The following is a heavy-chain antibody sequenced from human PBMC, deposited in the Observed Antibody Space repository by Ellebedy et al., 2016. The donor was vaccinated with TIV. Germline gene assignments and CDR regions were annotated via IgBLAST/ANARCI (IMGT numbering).Heavy chain of an antibody. V-gene: IGHV3-23*01. CDR2: ITDSGDNT. CDR3: ARDPVGVGPAFDI. Sequence: PGGSLRLSCAASGLTFSSHAVSWVRQAPGKGLEWVSSITDSGDNTYYADSVKGRFTISRDNSKNPLDLQMNSLRAEDTAVYYCARDPVGVGPAFDIWGQGTMVTVSS. D-gene: IGHD4-23*01. CDR1: GLTFSSHA. J-gene: IGHJ3*02.